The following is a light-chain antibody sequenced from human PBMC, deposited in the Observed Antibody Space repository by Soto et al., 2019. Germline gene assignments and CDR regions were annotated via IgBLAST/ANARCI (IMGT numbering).Light chain of an antibody. Sequence: DIQMTQSPSSVSASVGDRVTITCRATQGLSGSLAWYQQKPGKVPKLLISVTSRLQSGVPSRFSGSASGTDFTLTIDSLQPEDLASYYCQQGHNWPLTFGQGTRLEIK. J-gene: IGKJ5*01. CDR3: QQGHNWPLT. CDR2: VTS. V-gene: IGKV1-12*01. CDR1: QGLSGS.